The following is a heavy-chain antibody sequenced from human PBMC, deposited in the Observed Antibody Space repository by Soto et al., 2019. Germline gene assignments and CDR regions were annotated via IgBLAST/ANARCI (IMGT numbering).Heavy chain of an antibody. CDR2: ISAYNGNT. CDR3: ARSIIGYCSGGSGYAYFDI. J-gene: IGHJ3*02. Sequence: QVQLVQSGAEVKKPGASVKVSCKASGYTFTSYGISWVRQAPGQGLEWMGWISAYNGNTNYAQKLQGRVTMNTDTSTSTAYMELRSLRSDDTAVYYCARSIIGYCSGGSGYAYFDIWGQGTMVTVSS. CDR1: GYTFTSYG. D-gene: IGHD2-15*01. V-gene: IGHV1-18*01.